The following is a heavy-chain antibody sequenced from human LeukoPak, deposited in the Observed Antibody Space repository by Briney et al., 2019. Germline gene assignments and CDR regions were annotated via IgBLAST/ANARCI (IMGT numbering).Heavy chain of an antibody. CDR1: AFIFSNHG. J-gene: IGHJ6*03. CDR2: IRYDGSRK. V-gene: IGHV3-30*02. Sequence: GGSLRLSCRASAFIFSNHGMHWVRQAPGKGLEWVSFIRYDGSRKYYAESVKGRFTLSGDNSKNTMDLQMSSLTTGDTAVYYCARGNSAGWYEYMDVWGKGTTVIVSS. CDR3: ARGNSAGWYEYMDV. D-gene: IGHD6-19*01.